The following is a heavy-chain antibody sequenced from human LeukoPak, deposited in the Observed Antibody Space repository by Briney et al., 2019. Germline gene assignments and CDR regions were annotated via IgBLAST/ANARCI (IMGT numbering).Heavy chain of an antibody. J-gene: IGHJ3*02. CDR1: GXTFSNYW. Sequence: GGSLRLSCVASGXTFSNYWMHWVRQAPGKGLVWVSRIDSDGSSTIYADSVKGRFTISRDNSKNTLYLQMNSLRAEDTAIYYCARAGDAFDIWGQGTMVTVSS. V-gene: IGHV3-74*01. CDR3: ARAGDAFDI. CDR2: IDSDGSST.